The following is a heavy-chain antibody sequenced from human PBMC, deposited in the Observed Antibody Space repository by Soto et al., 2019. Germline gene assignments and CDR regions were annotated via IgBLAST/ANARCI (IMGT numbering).Heavy chain of an antibody. Sequence: QVQLVESGGGVVQPGRSLRLSCAASGFTFSSYGMHWVRQAPGKGLEWVAVIWYDGSNKYYADSVKGRFTISRDNSKNTLYLQMNSLRAEDTAVYYCARAILWFGEHIFDYWGQGTLVTVSS. J-gene: IGHJ4*02. V-gene: IGHV3-33*01. CDR1: GFTFSSYG. D-gene: IGHD3-10*01. CDR2: IWYDGSNK. CDR3: ARAILWFGEHIFDY.